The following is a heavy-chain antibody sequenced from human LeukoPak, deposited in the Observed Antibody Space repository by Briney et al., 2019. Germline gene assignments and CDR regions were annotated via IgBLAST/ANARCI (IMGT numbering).Heavy chain of an antibody. D-gene: IGHD2-2*01. CDR3: ARYANGMDV. V-gene: IGHV3-7*01. CDR1: GFTFSIYW. Sequence: GGSLRLSCAASGFTFSIYWMTWVRRAPGKGLEWVANIKKDGSEKNYVDSVKGRFTISRDNAKNSLYLQMNSLRVEDTAVYYCARYANGMDVWGQGTTVTVSS. J-gene: IGHJ6*02. CDR2: IKKDGSEK.